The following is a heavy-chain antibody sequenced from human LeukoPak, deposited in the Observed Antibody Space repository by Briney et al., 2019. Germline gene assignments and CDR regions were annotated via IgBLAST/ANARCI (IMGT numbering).Heavy chain of an antibody. Sequence: ASVKVSCKASGYIFTGYYMHWVRQAPGQGLEWMGWINPSSGGTNYAQKFQGRVTVTRDTSISTAYMDLSRLRSDDTAVYYCARAGVWDYSDSSGYHNAAFDIWGQGTMVTVSS. CDR1: GYIFTGYY. J-gene: IGHJ3*02. CDR2: INPSSGGT. CDR3: ARAGVWDYSDSSGYHNAAFDI. D-gene: IGHD3-22*01. V-gene: IGHV1-2*02.